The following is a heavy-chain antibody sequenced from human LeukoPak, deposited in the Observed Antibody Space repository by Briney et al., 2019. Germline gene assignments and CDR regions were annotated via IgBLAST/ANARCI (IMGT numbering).Heavy chain of an antibody. D-gene: IGHD3-10*01. CDR3: ASPLVRGVISPLTR. CDR1: GGSFSGYY. CDR2: INHSGST. Sequence: SETLSLTCAVYGGSFSGYYWSWIRQPTGKRLEWIGEINHSGSTNYNPSLKSRVTISVDTSKNQFSLKLSSVTAADTAVYYCASPLVRGVISPLTRWGQGTLVTVSS. V-gene: IGHV4-34*01. J-gene: IGHJ4*02.